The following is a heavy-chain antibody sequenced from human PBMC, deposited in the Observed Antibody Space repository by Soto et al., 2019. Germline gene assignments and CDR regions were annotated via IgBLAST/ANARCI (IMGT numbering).Heavy chain of an antibody. CDR1: GFMFKSYA. CDR2: TSYDGNNK. Sequence: QLQLVEYGGGVVQPGTSLILSCTSSGFMFKSYAMHWVRQAPVRGLGRVALTSYDGNNKYYGDSVKGRFTVSRDNSKNTLHLQMASLRPEDTALYYCARWGTTGGFDLWGQGTLVSVSS. V-gene: IGHV3-30-3*01. D-gene: IGHD3-16*01. J-gene: IGHJ4*02. CDR3: ARWGTTGGFDL.